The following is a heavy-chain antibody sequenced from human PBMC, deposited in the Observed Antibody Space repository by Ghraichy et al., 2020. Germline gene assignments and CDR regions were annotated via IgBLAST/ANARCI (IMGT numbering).Heavy chain of an antibody. D-gene: IGHD3-10*01. CDR2: VTHYGNT. CDR3: AIARYFGSGRCSRSEGYPSPCFHGLDV. V-gene: IGHV4-34*01. CDR1: GGTFNAYY. Sequence: GSLRLSCVVSGGTFNAYYWSWIRQPPGEGLEWIGEVTHYGNTNYNSSLRGRVSTSVDTSNNQYSLNLNSVTAADTSVYYCAIARYFGSGRCSRSEGYPSPCFHGLDVCGQGSTVIFSS. J-gene: IGHJ6*02.